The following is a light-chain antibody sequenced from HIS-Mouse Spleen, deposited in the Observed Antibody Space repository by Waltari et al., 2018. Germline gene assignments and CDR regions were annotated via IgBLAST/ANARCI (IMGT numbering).Light chain of an antibody. Sequence: SYELTQQPSVSVSPGQTARITCSGDALPKKYAYGYQQKSGQAPVLVIYEDSKRHSGIPERFSGSSSGTMATLTISGAQVEDEADYYCYSTDSSGNHRVFGGGTKLTVL. J-gene: IGLJ2*01. CDR1: ALPKKY. CDR3: YSTDSSGNHRV. CDR2: EDS. V-gene: IGLV3-10*01.